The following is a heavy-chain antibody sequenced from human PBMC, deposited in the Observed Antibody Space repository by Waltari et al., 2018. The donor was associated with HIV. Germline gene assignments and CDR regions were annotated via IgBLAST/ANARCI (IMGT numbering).Heavy chain of an antibody. CDR1: GFRFDDYA. J-gene: IGHJ5*02. D-gene: IGHD3-10*02. CDR2: ISWRSGNI. CDR3: ARGPMYKWFDP. V-gene: IGHV3-9*01. Sequence: EVQLVESGGDLVQPGGSLRLSCEASGFRFDDYAIHWVRQAPGKGLEWVSGISWRSGNIAYADSVRGRFTISRDNAKNSLYLRMNSLRPDDTGFYYCARGPMYKWFDPWGQGTLVTVSS.